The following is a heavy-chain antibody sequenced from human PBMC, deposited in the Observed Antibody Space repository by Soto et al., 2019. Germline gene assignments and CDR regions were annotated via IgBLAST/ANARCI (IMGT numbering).Heavy chain of an antibody. CDR3: ARGGAGRRSGRMGAFDI. CDR1: GGSLRSATYY. J-gene: IGHJ3*02. D-gene: IGHD6-19*01. V-gene: IGHV4-31*11. Sequence: SETLSLTCAVSGGSLRSATYYWSWIRQHPGKGLEWIGYFYHSGSTYYKPSLRSRVTISLDTSKNQFSLNLRSVTDADTAVYYCARGGAGRRSGRMGAFDIWGQGTMVTVSS. CDR2: FYHSGST.